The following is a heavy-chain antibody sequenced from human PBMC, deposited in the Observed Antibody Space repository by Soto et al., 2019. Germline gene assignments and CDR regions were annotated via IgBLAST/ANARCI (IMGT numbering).Heavy chain of an antibody. V-gene: IGHV4-59*01. CDR1: GGSISSYY. D-gene: IGHD3-10*01. J-gene: IGHJ4*02. CDR3: ARDTLLATILY. Sequence: SETLSLTCTVSGGSISSYYWSWIRQPPVNGLELIGYIYYSGSTNYNPSVKSRVTIALDTSKSHLSLNLISVTAADTAVYYCARDTLLATILYWGQGTLVTVSS. CDR2: IYYSGST.